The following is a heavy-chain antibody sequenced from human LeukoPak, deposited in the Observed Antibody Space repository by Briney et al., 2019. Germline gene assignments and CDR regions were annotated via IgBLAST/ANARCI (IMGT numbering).Heavy chain of an antibody. CDR3: AGGGGPYDSSSPDAFDI. J-gene: IGHJ3*02. CDR2: IYYSGST. D-gene: IGHD3-22*01. CDR1: GGSISSGSHL. V-gene: IGHV4-31*03. Sequence: PSETLSLTCTVSGGSISSGSHLWGWIRQHPGKGLEWIGYIYYSGSTYYNPSLKSRVTISVDTSKNQFSLKLSSVTAADTAVYYCAGGGGPYDSSSPDAFDIWGQGAMVTVSS.